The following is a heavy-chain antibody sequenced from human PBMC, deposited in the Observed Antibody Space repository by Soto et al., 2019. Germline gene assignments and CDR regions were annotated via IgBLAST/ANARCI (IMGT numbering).Heavy chain of an antibody. D-gene: IGHD1-26*01. V-gene: IGHV4-59*08. Sequence: PSETLSLTCTVSGGSISSYYWSWIRQPPGKGLEWIGYIYYSGSTNYNPSLKSRVTISVDTSKNQFSLKLSSVTAADTAVYYCERVGGANYYYYGMDVWGQGTTVTVSS. CDR3: ERVGGANYYYYGMDV. CDR2: IYYSGST. CDR1: GGSISSYY. J-gene: IGHJ6*02.